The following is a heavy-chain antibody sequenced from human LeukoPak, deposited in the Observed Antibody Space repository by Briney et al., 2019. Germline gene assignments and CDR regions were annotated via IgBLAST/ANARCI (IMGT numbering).Heavy chain of an antibody. D-gene: IGHD3-22*01. CDR2: IWYDGSNK. CDR3: AKDRQYYYDSRTTAFDI. J-gene: IGHJ3*02. Sequence: PGGSLRLSCAASGFTFSSYGMQWVRQAPGKGLEWVAVIWYDGSNKYYADSVKGRFTISRDNSKNTLYLQMNSLRAEDTAVYYCAKDRQYYYDSRTTAFDIWGQGTMVTVSS. V-gene: IGHV3-33*06. CDR1: GFTFSSYG.